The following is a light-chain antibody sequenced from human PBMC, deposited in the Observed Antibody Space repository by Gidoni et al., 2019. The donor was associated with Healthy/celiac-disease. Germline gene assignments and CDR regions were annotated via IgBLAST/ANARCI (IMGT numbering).Light chain of an antibody. CDR1: QIVLYSSNNKNY. J-gene: IGKJ2*01. Sequence: DSVMTQSPDSLAVSLGERATINCKSSQIVLYSSNNKNYLAWYQQKPGQPPKLLIYWASTRESGVPDRFSGSGSGTDFTLTISSLQAEDVAVYYCQQYYSTPYTFGQGTKLEIK. CDR2: WAS. V-gene: IGKV4-1*01. CDR3: QQYYSTPYT.